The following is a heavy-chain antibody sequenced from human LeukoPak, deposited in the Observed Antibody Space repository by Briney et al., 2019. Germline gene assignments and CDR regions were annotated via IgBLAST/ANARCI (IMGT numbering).Heavy chain of an antibody. CDR2: ISQSGSI. J-gene: IGHJ5*01. CDR3: SSGGVGNGLGS. Sequence: SETLSLTCAVYGGSFSGYYWSWIRQPPGKGLEWIGEISQSGSINYNPSLKSRVTISIDTSTNQFSLKLSSGTAADAAVYYCSSGGVGNGLGSWGQGTLVTVSS. CDR1: GGSFSGYY. D-gene: IGHD1-26*01. V-gene: IGHV4-34*01.